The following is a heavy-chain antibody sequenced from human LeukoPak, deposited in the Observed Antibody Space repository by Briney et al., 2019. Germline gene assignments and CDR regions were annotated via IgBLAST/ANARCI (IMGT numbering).Heavy chain of an antibody. D-gene: IGHD1-26*01. CDR1: GFTFSSYA. V-gene: IGHV3-23*01. CDR3: AKVFEVGATTLSFDY. Sequence: GGSLRLSCAASGFTFSSYAMSWVRQAPGKGLEWVSAISGSGGSTYYADSVKGRFTISGDNSKNTLYLQMNSLRAEDTAVYYCAKVFEVGATTLSFDYWGQGTLVTVSS. J-gene: IGHJ4*02. CDR2: ISGSGGST.